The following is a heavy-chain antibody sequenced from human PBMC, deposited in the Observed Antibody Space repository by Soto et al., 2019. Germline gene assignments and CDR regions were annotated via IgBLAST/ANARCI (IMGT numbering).Heavy chain of an antibody. D-gene: IGHD6-13*01. J-gene: IGHJ5*02. CDR2: IYSGGST. Sequence: GGSLRLSCAASGFTVSSNYMSWVRQAPGKGLEWVSVIYSGGSTYYADSVKGRFTISRDNSKNTLYLQMNSLRAEDTAVYYCARDPIAAAGTINWFDPWGQGTLVTVSS. CDR3: ARDPIAAAGTINWFDP. V-gene: IGHV3-66*01. CDR1: GFTVSSNY.